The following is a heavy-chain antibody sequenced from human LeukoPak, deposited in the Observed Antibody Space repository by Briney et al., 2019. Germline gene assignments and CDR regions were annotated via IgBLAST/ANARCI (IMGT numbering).Heavy chain of an antibody. D-gene: IGHD6-13*01. CDR3: ARIEYSSSWCGAFDI. CDR1: GYTFAGYY. V-gene: IGHV1-2*02. J-gene: IGHJ3*02. Sequence: ASVKVSCKASGYTFAGYYMHWVRQAPGQGLEWMGWINPNSGGTNYAQKFQGRVTMTRDTSISTAYMELSRLRSDDTAVYYCARIEYSSSWCGAFDIWGQGTMVTVSS. CDR2: INPNSGGT.